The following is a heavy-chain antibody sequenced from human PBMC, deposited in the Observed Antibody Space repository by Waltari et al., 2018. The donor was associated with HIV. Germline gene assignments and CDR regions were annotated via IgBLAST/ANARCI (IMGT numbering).Heavy chain of an antibody. J-gene: IGHJ5*02. CDR1: GFTFRGYY. V-gene: IGHV3-74*01. CDR3: ARDQAGTGSFLNWCDP. D-gene: IGHD3-9*01. CDR2: INSDGSDS. Sequence: EVQLVASGGGLVQPGGSLRLSCVGSGFTFRGYYLHWFRQVPGEGLVWVSRINSDGSDSDYGDSVRGRFTISRDNAKNTVYLQMNSLRAEDTAVYYCARDQAGTGSFLNWCDPWGQGTLVTVSS.